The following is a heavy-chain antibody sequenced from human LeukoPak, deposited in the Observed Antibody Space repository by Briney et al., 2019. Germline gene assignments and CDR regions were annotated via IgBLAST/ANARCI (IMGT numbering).Heavy chain of an antibody. J-gene: IGHJ3*02. CDR3: VKDRSYSSTFGFDM. V-gene: IGHV3-9*03. CDR1: GFTVSSNY. D-gene: IGHD6-13*01. Sequence: QPGGSLRLSCAASGFTVSSNYMSWVRQAPGKGLEWVSGISWNSGRTDYADSVKGRFTISRDNAKNSLYLQMNTLRPEDMALYYCVKDRSYSSTFGFDMWGQGTMATVSS. CDR2: ISWNSGRT.